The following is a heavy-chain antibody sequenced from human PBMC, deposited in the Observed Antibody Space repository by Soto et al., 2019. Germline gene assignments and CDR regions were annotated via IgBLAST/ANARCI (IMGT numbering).Heavy chain of an antibody. J-gene: IGHJ4*02. Sequence: EVQLVETGGGLIQPGGSLRLSCAASGFTVSSNDMSWVRQAPGKGLEWVSIIYSGGTTYYADSAKGRFTISRDNSKNTVYLQMNSLRAEDTAVYYCARERYCPNGCSGYFDYWGQGTLVTVSS. CDR1: GFTVSSND. CDR2: IYSGGTT. D-gene: IGHD2-8*01. V-gene: IGHV3-53*02. CDR3: ARERYCPNGCSGYFDY.